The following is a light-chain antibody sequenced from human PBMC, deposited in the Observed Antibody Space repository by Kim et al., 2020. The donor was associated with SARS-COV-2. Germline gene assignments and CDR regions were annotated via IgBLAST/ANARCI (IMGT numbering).Light chain of an antibody. CDR1: QSVSSNF. CDR3: QQYATSPET. CDR2: SAS. Sequence: ENVLTQSPGTLSLSPGERATLSCRASQSVSSNFLAWYQQKAGQAPRLVIYSASSRASGIPDRFSGSGSGTDFTLTISTLEPEDFAVYYCQQYATSPETFGQGTRWISN. V-gene: IGKV3-20*01. J-gene: IGKJ1*01.